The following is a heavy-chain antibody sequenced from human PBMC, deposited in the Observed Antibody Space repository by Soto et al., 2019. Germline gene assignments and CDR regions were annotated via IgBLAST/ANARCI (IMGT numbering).Heavy chain of an antibody. V-gene: IGHV3-48*03. J-gene: IGHJ4*02. CDR1: GFTFSSYE. CDR3: AREKYDSSGYYDY. D-gene: IGHD3-22*01. CDR2: ISSSRRTI. Sequence: EVQLVESGGGLVQPGGSLRLSCAASGFTFSSYEMNWVRQAPGKGLEWVSYISSSRRTIYYADSVKGRFTISRDNATNSLYLQMNSLRAEDTAVDYCAREKYDSSGYYDYWGQGTLVTVSS.